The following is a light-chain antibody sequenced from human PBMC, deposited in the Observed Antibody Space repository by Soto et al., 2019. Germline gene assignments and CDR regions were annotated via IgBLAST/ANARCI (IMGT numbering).Light chain of an antibody. Sequence: EIVLTQFPGTLSLSPGERATLSCRASHSVSSSYLTWYQQRPGQAPRLLIYRASRRATGIADRFSASGSGTDFTLTISRLEPEDSAVYYCQQYGSSPPYTFGQGTKLEI. J-gene: IGKJ2*01. CDR3: QQYGSSPPYT. CDR1: HSVSSSY. V-gene: IGKV3-20*01. CDR2: RAS.